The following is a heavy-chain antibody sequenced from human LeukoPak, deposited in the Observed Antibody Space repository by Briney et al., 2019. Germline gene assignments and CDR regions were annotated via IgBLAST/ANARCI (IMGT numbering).Heavy chain of an antibody. CDR2: IYYSGST. CDR3: ARGVEPFDYYYYGMDV. D-gene: IGHD1-14*01. CDR1: GGSLSSGGYY. V-gene: IGHV4-31*03. Sequence: SETLSLTCTVSGGSLSSGGYYWSWIRQHPGKGLEWIGYIYYSGSTYYNPSLKSRVTISVDTSKNQFSLKLSSVTAADTAVYYCARGVEPFDYYYYGMDVWGQGTTVTVSS. J-gene: IGHJ6*02.